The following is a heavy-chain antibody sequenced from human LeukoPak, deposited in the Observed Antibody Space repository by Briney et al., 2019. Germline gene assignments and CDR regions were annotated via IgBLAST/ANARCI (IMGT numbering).Heavy chain of an antibody. CDR1: GVTFSSYA. CDR3: ACFRYGDFDY. V-gene: IGHV3-23*01. D-gene: IGHD4-17*01. J-gene: IGHJ4*02. Sequence: PGGSLRLSCAASGVTFSSYAMSWVRQAPGKGLEWVSVISGSGASTYYADSVKGRFTISRDNSKNTLYLQMNSLRAEDTAVYYCACFRYGDFDYWGQGTLVTVSS. CDR2: ISGSGAST.